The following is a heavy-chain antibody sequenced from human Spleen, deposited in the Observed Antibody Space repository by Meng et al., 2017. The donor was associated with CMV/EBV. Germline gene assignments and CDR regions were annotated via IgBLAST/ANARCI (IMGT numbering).Heavy chain of an antibody. J-gene: IGHJ4*02. CDR3: AREGKIPAAMAPDY. D-gene: IGHD2-2*01. CDR2: IHPHRGDT. V-gene: IGHV1-2*02. CDR1: GYTFTAHY. Sequence: ASVKVSCKASGYTFTAHYFHWVRQAPGQGLEWMGWIHPHRGDTNYAQQFQGRVTLTRDTSINTGYMELRSLRSDDTAVYYCAREGKIPAAMAPDYWGQGTLVTVSS.